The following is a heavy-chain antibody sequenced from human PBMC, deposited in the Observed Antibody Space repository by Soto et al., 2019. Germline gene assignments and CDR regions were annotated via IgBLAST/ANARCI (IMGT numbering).Heavy chain of an antibody. J-gene: IGHJ2*01. CDR3: DKKNYYGGHVIGSLDL. Sequence: QVQLVESGGGVVQPERSLRLSCTASGFIFSTYAMQWVRQAPGKGLEWVAVESSEGGTQFYEDSVKGRFTISRDNSKNSLHLQMSSLTTEDEAIYYCDKKNYYGGHVIGSLDLWGGGTLVSVSS. D-gene: IGHD3-22*01. CDR2: ESSEGGTQ. CDR1: GFIFSTYA. V-gene: IGHV3-30-3*01.